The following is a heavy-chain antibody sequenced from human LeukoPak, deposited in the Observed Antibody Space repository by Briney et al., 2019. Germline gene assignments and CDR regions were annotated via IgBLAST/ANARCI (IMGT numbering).Heavy chain of an antibody. J-gene: IGHJ6*02. D-gene: IGHD2-2*01. CDR2: ISSSSSYI. V-gene: IGHV3-21*01. CDR3: AREEDIVVVPAVYYYYYYGMDV. CDR1: GFTFSSYS. Sequence: GGSLRLSCAASGFTFSSYSMNWVRQAPGKGLEWVSSISSSSSYIYYADSVKGRFTISRDNAKNSLYLQMNSLRAEDTAVYYCAREEDIVVVPAVYYYYYYGMDVWGQGTTVTVSS.